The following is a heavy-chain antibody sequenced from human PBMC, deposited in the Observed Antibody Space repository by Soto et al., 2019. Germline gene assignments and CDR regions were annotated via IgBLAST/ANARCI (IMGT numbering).Heavy chain of an antibody. D-gene: IGHD3-22*01. CDR2: IYYSGST. CDR3: ARENGLETYYYDSSAPGI. CDR1: GGSISSGGYY. V-gene: IGHV4-31*03. J-gene: IGHJ3*02. Sequence: PSETLSLTCTVSGGSISSGGYYWSWIRQHPGKGLEWIGYIYYSGSTYYNPSLKSRVTISVDTSKNQFSLKLSSVTAADTAVYYCARENGLETYYYDSSAPGIWGQGTMVTVSS.